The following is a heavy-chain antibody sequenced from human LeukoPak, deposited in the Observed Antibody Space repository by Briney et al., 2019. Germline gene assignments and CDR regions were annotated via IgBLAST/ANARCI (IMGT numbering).Heavy chain of an antibody. V-gene: IGHV3-21*01. CDR3: ASRIAVAGTAPDY. CDR1: GFTFSSYS. J-gene: IGHJ4*02. CDR2: ISSSSSYI. D-gene: IGHD6-19*01. Sequence: PGGSLRLSCAASGFTFSSYSMNWVRQAPGKGLEWVSSISSSSSYIYYADSVKGRFTISRDNAKNSLYLQMNSLRAEDTAVYYCASRIAVAGTAPDYWGQGTLVTVSP.